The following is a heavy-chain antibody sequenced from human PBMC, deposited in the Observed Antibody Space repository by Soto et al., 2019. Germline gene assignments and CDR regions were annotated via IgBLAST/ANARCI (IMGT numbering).Heavy chain of an antibody. D-gene: IGHD2-8*02. CDR2: ISRDGGTK. J-gene: IGHJ4*02. V-gene: IGHV3-30*03. CDR1: GFTVSTYG. Sequence: QVQLXESGGGVVQPGXSXRLSCAVSGFTVSTYGMHWVRQAPGKGLEWVAVISRDGGTKYYADSVKGRFTISRDNSRNTLFLEMNSLRGDDMAVYYCTGEVASGYWGQGTLVTVSS. CDR3: TGEVASGY.